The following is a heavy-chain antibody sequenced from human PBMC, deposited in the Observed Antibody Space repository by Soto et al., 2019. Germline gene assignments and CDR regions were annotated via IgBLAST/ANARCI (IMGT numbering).Heavy chain of an antibody. D-gene: IGHD1-26*01. CDR1: GGSISNYY. Sequence: SETLSLTCTVSGGSISNYYWSWIRQPPGKGLEWIGCIFYSGSTNYGPSPRSRVTISVDTSKNQFSLELSSVTAADTAVYYCARDGKVSGSATHWFDPWGQGTPVTVSS. J-gene: IGHJ5*02. CDR2: IFYSGST. CDR3: ARDGKVSGSATHWFDP. V-gene: IGHV4-59*01.